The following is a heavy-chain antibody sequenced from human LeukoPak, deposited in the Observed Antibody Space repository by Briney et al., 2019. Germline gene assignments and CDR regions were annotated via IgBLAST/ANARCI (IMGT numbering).Heavy chain of an antibody. CDR1: CRLPRCT. D-gene: IGHD2-2*01. V-gene: IGHV3-30*04. CDR2: IQYDGSNE. CDR3: AKLTSNWFDP. Sequence: PAESLTLSRAAGCRLPRCTIRWGRRAPGKGLEWVTSIQYDGSNESYADSVKGRFSISRDNSKNPLYLQMNSRRAEDTAVYYCAKLTSNWFDPWGQGTLVTVSS. J-gene: IGHJ5*02.